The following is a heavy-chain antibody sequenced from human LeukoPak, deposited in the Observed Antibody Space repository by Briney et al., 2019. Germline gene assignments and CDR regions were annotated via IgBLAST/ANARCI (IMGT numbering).Heavy chain of an antibody. D-gene: IGHD3-16*01. CDR3: ARAHQDYVWGSPDY. V-gene: IGHV3-48*02. CDR2: ISSGSRTI. J-gene: IGHJ4*02. CDR1: GLTVSSNY. Sequence: GGSLRLSCAASGLTVSSNYMSWVRQAPGKGLEWVSYISSGSRTIYYADSVKGRFTISRDNAKNSLYLQMNSLRDEDTAVYYCARAHQDYVWGSPDYWGQGTLVTVSS.